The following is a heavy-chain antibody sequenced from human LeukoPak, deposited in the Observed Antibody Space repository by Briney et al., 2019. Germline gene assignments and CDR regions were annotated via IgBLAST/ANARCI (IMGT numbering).Heavy chain of an antibody. CDR2: IIPIFGTA. Sequence: SVKVSCKASGGTFSSYAISWVRQAPGQGLEWMGGIIPIFGTANYAQKFQGRVTITTDESTSTAYMELSSLRSEDTAVYYCASTWYSGSYSGVYWGQGTLVTVSS. V-gene: IGHV1-69*05. D-gene: IGHD1-26*01. CDR1: GGTFSSYA. J-gene: IGHJ4*02. CDR3: ASTWYSGSYSGVY.